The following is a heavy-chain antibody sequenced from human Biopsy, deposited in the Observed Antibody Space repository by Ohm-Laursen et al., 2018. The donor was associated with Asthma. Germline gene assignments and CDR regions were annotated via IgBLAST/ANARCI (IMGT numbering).Heavy chain of an antibody. J-gene: IGHJ4*02. CDR2: IYYSGST. CDR1: GGSINIGDYY. D-gene: IGHD3-22*01. CDR3: ARIPRRSGSYFVDY. V-gene: IGHV4-31*03. Sequence: TLSLTCTVSGGSINIGDYYWSWIRQHPVKGLEWIGHIYYSGSTYFNPSLKSRVSFSRDTSKNQLSLRLSSVTAADTAMYYCARIPRRSGSYFVDYWGQGTLVTVSS.